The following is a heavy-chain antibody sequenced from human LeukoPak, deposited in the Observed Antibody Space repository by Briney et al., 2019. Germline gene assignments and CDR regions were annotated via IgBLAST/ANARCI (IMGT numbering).Heavy chain of an antibody. CDR2: INGDGDGT. V-gene: IGHV3-43*02. CDR1: GFTFDDYA. Sequence: GGSLRLSCAASGFTFDDYALHWVRQGPGKGLEWVSLINGDGDGTNYADSVKGRFTISRDNSKNSLYLQMNSLRPEDTAMYYCAKVARMGLVRGRFGLDVWGQGTTVTVAS. D-gene: IGHD3-10*01. CDR3: AKVARMGLVRGRFGLDV. J-gene: IGHJ6*02.